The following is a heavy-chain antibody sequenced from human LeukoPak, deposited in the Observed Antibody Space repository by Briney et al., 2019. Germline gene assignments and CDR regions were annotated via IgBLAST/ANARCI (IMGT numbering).Heavy chain of an antibody. V-gene: IGHV4-39*01. Sequence: SQTLSLTCTVSGGSISSSSYYWGWIRQPPGKGLEWIGSIYYSGSTYYNPSLKSRVTISVDTSKNQFSLKLSSVTAADTAVYYCASPAGSIAARPGGWFDPWGQGTLVTVSS. D-gene: IGHD6-6*01. CDR2: IYYSGST. CDR3: ASPAGSIAARPGGWFDP. CDR1: GGSISSSSYY. J-gene: IGHJ5*02.